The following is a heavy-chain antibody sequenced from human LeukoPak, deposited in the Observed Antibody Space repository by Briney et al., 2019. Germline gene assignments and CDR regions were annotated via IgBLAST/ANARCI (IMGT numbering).Heavy chain of an antibody. V-gene: IGHV4-4*09. J-gene: IGHJ6*03. CDR1: GGSIGSNY. CDR2: IYTSGST. CDR3: ARVSRYYDSSGYYYYMDV. Sequence: PSETLSLTCTVSGGSIGSNYWSWIRQPPGKGLEWIGYIYTSGSTNYNPSLKSRVTISVDTSKNQFSLKLSSVTAADTAVYYCARVSRYYDSSGYYYYMDVWGKGTTVTVSS. D-gene: IGHD3-22*01.